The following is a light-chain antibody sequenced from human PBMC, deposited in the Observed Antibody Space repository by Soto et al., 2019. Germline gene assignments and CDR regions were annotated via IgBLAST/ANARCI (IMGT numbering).Light chain of an antibody. CDR1: SRDVGNYDL. CDR2: EGK. CDR3: CSFAGSDTPYL. V-gene: IGLV2-23*01. Sequence: QSVLAWPASGSVSPGQPMTITFTGTSRDVGNYDLVSWYQQLPGKAPKRIIYEGKQRPSGISHRFSGSKSGNTASLTISGLQAGHEAHYYCCSFAGSDTPYLFGSGTKVTVL. J-gene: IGLJ1*01.